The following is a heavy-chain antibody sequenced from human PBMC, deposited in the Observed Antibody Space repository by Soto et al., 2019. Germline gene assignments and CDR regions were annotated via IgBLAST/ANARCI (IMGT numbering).Heavy chain of an antibody. V-gene: IGHV4-59*02. CDR3: ARDPAGHYGH. Sequence: SETLSLTCNVSGGSVSDYYWSWIRQAPGKGLEWIGYIHERGVTNYNPSLKSRVTMSVDTSKNQFSPTPRSVHTADTAIYFCARDPAGHYGHWGRGTLVTVSS. J-gene: IGHJ4*02. CDR1: GGSVSDYY. D-gene: IGHD4-17*01. CDR2: IHERGVT.